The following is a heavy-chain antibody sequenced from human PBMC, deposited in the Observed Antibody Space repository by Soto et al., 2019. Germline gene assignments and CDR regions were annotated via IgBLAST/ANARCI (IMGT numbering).Heavy chain of an antibody. Sequence: PEETLSLTCTVSGGSISSSSYYWGWIRQPPGKGLEWIGSIYYSGSTYYNPSLKSRVTISVDTSKNQFSLKLSSVTAADTAVYYCARYLITMMIVNWGQGTLVTVSS. CDR3: ARYLITMMIVN. CDR2: IYYSGST. V-gene: IGHV4-39*01. CDR1: GGSISSSSYY. D-gene: IGHD3-22*01. J-gene: IGHJ4*02.